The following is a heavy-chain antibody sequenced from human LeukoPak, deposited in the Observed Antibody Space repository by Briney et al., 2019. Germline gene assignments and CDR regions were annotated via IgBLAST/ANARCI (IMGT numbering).Heavy chain of an antibody. Sequence: SETLSLTCTVSGGSISTSLYYWGWIRQPPGKGLEWIGNIYFSGTTYDNPSLKSRVTISVDTSKNQFSLKVNSVTAADTAVYYCTRLGGLSLHSGWNYWYFDLWGRGTLVTVSS. V-gene: IGHV4-39*01. CDR3: TRLGGLSLHSGWNYWYFDL. J-gene: IGHJ2*01. CDR1: GGSISTSLYY. CDR2: IYFSGTT. D-gene: IGHD6-19*01.